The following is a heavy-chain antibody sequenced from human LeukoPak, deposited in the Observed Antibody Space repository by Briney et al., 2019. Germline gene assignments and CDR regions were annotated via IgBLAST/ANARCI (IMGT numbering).Heavy chain of an antibody. D-gene: IGHD6-19*01. CDR3: ARGLEQWLPTGGFDY. Sequence: ASVKVSCKASGYTFTSYGISWVRQAPGQGLEWMGWISAYNGNTNYAQKFQGRVTMTRDTSTSTVYMELSSLRSEDTAVYYCARGLEQWLPTGGFDYWGQGTLVTVSS. CDR2: ISAYNGNT. J-gene: IGHJ4*02. V-gene: IGHV1-18*01. CDR1: GYTFTSYG.